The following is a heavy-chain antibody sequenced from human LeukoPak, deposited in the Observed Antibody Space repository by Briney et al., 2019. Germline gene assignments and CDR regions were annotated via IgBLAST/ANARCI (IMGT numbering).Heavy chain of an antibody. V-gene: IGHV4-59*01. CDR1: GGSISSYY. Sequence: PSETLSLTCTVSGGSISSYYWSWIRQPPGKGLEWIGYIYYSGSTNDNPSLKSRVTISVDTSENQFSLKLSSVTAADTAVYYCARATDYDFWSGYSSWGHPNWFDPWGQGTLVTVSS. CDR3: ARATDYDFWSGYSSWGHPNWFDP. D-gene: IGHD3-3*01. J-gene: IGHJ5*02. CDR2: IYYSGST.